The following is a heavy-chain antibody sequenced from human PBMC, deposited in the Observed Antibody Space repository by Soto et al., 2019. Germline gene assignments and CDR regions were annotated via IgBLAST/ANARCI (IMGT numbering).Heavy chain of an antibody. V-gene: IGHV3-23*01. J-gene: IGHJ4*02. CDR1: GLSLNNYA. CDR2: IDVLDGA. CDR3: SDWRAGGPVNLDH. D-gene: IGHD2-15*01. Sequence: EVQILESGGDLVQPGGSLKLSCFVSGLSLNNYAIAWFRHAPGKGLEFVSTIDVLDGAWYSDSVRGRLAISRDVSRNTVYLQMSSLRVEDTAIYFCSDWRAGGPVNLDHWGPGTRVTVSS.